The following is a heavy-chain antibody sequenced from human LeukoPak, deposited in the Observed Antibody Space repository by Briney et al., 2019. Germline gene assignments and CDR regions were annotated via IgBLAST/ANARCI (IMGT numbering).Heavy chain of an antibody. CDR1: GGTFSSYA. CDR2: IIPIFGTA. D-gene: IGHD3-9*01. V-gene: IGHV1-69*13. Sequence: GASVKVSCKASGGTFSSYAISWVRRAPGQGLEWMGGIIPIFGTANYAQKFQGRVTIIADESTSTAYMELSSLRSEDTAVYYCAREVSDYSTGPLYYYGMDVWGQGTTVTVSS. J-gene: IGHJ6*02. CDR3: AREVSDYSTGPLYYYGMDV.